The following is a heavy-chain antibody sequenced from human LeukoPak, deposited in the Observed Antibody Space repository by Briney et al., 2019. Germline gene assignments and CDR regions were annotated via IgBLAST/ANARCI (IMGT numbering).Heavy chain of an antibody. CDR3: ARESHVTREDY. J-gene: IGHJ4*02. D-gene: IGHD3-10*01. CDR2: ISANDGNT. Sequence: ASVKVSCKASGYAFTSYGISWVRQAPGQGLEWMGWISANDGNTDYPQKLQGRVTMTTDTSTSTAYMELRSLRSDDTAVYYCARESHVTREDYWGQGTLVTVSS. V-gene: IGHV1-18*01. CDR1: GYAFTSYG.